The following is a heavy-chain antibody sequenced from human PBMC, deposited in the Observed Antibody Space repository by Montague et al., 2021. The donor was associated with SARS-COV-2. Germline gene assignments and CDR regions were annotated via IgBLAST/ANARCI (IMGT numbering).Heavy chain of an antibody. Sequence: SETLSLTCAVSGGSISSSNWWSWVRQPPGKGLEWIGEIYHSGSTNYNPSLKSRVTIAVDKSKNQSSLKLSSVTAVDTAVYYCVYRDYYYYYGMDVWGQGTTVTVSS. CDR2: IYHSGST. J-gene: IGHJ6*02. CDR1: GGSISSSNW. D-gene: IGHD5-12*01. CDR3: VYRDYYYYYGMDV. V-gene: IGHV4-4*02.